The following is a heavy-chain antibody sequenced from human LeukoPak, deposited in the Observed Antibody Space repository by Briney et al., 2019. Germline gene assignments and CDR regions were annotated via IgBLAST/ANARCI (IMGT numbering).Heavy chain of an antibody. CDR2: IIPILDIA. V-gene: IGHV1-69*04. J-gene: IGHJ4*02. Sequence: ASVKVSCKASGGTFSSYAISWVRQAPGQGLEWRGRIIPILDIANYAQKFQGRVTITADKSTSTAYMELSSLRSEDTAVYYCARDRWELPHSLAFFDYWGQGTLVTVSS. CDR3: ARDRWELPHSLAFFDY. D-gene: IGHD1-26*01. CDR1: GGTFSSYA.